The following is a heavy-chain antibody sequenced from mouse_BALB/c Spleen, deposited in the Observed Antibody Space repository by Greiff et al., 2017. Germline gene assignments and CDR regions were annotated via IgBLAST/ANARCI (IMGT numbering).Heavy chain of an antibody. CDR1: GYTFTDYW. D-gene: IGHD2-10*02. J-gene: IGHJ4*01. CDR2: IDTSDSYT. Sequence: VQLQQPGAELVMPGASVKMSCKASGYTFTDYWMHWVKQRPGQGLEWIGAIDTSDSYTSYNQKFKGKATLTVDESSSTAYMQLSSLTSEDSAVYYCAREYGNYGDYAMDYWGQGTSVTVSS. CDR3: AREYGNYGDYAMDY. V-gene: IGHV1-69*01.